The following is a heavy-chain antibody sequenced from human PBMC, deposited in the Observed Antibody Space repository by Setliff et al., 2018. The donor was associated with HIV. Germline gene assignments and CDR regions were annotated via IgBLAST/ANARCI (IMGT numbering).Heavy chain of an antibody. Sequence: LSLTCTVSGDSISGYYWSWIRQPAGKGLEWIGRIYSPIISTNYNPSLKSRVTMSVDTSKNQFSLRLNSVTSADTAVYYCAREECTSWPRVHYWGQGALVTVSS. V-gene: IGHV4-4*07. D-gene: IGHD6-13*01. CDR2: IYSPIIST. CDR3: AREECTSWPRVHY. CDR1: GDSISGYY. J-gene: IGHJ4*02.